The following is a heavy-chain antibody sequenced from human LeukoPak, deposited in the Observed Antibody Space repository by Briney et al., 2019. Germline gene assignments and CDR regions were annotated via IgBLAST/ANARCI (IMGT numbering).Heavy chain of an antibody. J-gene: IGHJ6*02. CDR2: IIPIFGTA. Sequence: GASVKVSCTASGYTFTSYGISWVRQAPGQGLEWMGGIIPIFGTANYAQKFQGRVTITADESTSTAYMELSSLRSEDTAVYYCARVGVTTVTSYYYYGMDVWGQGTTVTVSS. D-gene: IGHD4-17*01. CDR3: ARVGVTTVTSYYYYGMDV. V-gene: IGHV1-69*13. CDR1: GYTFTSYG.